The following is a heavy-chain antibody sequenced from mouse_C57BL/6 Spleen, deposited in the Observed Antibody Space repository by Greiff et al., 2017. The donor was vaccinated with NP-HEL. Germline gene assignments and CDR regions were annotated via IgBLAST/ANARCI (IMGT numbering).Heavy chain of an antibody. CDR2: IDPSDSYT. CDR1: GYTFTSYW. V-gene: IGHV1-59*01. CDR3: ARPYGSGLYYAMDY. Sequence: QVQLQQPGAELVRPGTSVKLSCKASGYTFTSYWMHWVKQRPGQGLEWIGVIDPSDSYTNYNQKFKGKATLTVDTSSSTAYMQLSSLTSEDSAVYYCARPYGSGLYYAMDYWGQGTSVTVSS. J-gene: IGHJ4*01. D-gene: IGHD1-1*01.